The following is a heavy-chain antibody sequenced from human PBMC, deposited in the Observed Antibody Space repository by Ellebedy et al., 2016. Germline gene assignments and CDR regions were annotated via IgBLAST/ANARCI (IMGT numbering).Heavy chain of an antibody. V-gene: IGHV1-46*01. D-gene: IGHD6-13*01. CDR3: ARGGSGTDWYFDL. Sequence: ASVKVSCKASGYTFTSYYMHWVRQAPGQGLEWMGIINPSGGSTSNAQKIQGRVTMTRDTSTSTVYSLRSEDTAVYYWARGGSGTDWYFDLWGRGTLVTVSS. CDR1: GYTFTSYY. J-gene: IGHJ2*01. CDR2: INPSGGST.